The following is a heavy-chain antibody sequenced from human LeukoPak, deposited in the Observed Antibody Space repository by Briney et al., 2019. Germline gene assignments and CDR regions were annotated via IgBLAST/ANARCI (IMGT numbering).Heavy chain of an antibody. V-gene: IGHV1-18*01. CDR1: GYTFTSCG. CDR3: ARDSSVVVPAAHDY. D-gene: IGHD2-2*01. Sequence: ASVKVSCKASGYTFTSCGISWVRQVPGQGLEWMGWISAYNGNTNYAQKLQGRVTMTTDTSTSTAYMELRSLRSDDTAVYYCARDSSVVVPAAHDYWGQGTLVTVSS. J-gene: IGHJ4*02. CDR2: ISAYNGNT.